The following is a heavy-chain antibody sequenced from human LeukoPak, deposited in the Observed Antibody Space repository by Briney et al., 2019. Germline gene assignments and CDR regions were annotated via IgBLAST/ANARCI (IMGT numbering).Heavy chain of an antibody. J-gene: IGHJ5*02. Sequence: PGGSLRLSCAASGYTFSSYSMNWVRQAPGKGLEWVSFISSSSGYIYYADSVKGRFTISRDNAKNSLYLQMNSLRAEDTAVYYCARVWFGESGWFVPWGQGTLVTVSS. V-gene: IGHV3-21*01. D-gene: IGHD3-10*01. CDR1: GYTFSSYS. CDR3: ARVWFGESGWFVP. CDR2: ISSSSGYI.